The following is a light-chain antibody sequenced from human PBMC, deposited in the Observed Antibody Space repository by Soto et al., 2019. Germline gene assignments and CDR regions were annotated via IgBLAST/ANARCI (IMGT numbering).Light chain of an antibody. CDR1: QSVFSM. CDR3: QQYYKWPLT. V-gene: IGKV3-15*01. Sequence: EIVMTQSPATLSVSPGERATLSCRASQSVFSMLAWYQQKPGQAPSLLIYDASTRATDIPGRFSGSGSGTEFTLTISSLQSEDFAVYYCQQYYKWPLTFGGGTKVDIK. J-gene: IGKJ4*01. CDR2: DAS.